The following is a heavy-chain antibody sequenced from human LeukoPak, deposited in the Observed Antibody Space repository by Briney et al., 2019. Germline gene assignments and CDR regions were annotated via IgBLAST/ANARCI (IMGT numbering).Heavy chain of an antibody. CDR3: ARDYGYEIDY. D-gene: IGHD5-24*01. V-gene: IGHV3-33*01. CDR1: GFSFSSTG. Sequence: PGGSLRLSCAASGFSFSSTGMHWVRQAPGKGLEWVSVIWHDGSNKYYADSVKGRFTITRDNSNSALYLQMNSLRAEDTAVYYCARDYGYEIDYWGQGTLVTVSS. CDR2: IWHDGSNK. J-gene: IGHJ4*02.